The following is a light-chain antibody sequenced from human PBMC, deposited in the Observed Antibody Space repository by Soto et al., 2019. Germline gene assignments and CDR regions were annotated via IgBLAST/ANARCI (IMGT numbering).Light chain of an antibody. CDR2: DAS. J-gene: IGKJ4*01. CDR3: QQRSNWPLT. V-gene: IGKV3-11*01. CDR1: QSVSSY. Sequence: EIVLTQSPATLSLSPGERATLSCRASQSVSSYLAWYQQKPGQAPRLLIYDASNRATGIPARCSGSGSGTDFTLTISSLDPDDFAVYYCQQRSNWPLTFGGGTKVEIK.